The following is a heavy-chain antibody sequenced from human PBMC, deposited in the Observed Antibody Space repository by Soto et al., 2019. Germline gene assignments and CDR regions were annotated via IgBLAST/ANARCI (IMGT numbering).Heavy chain of an antibody. V-gene: IGHV3-30-3*01. CDR1: GFTFSSYA. CDR2: ISYDGSNK. CDR3: ARGCSTSCYVHAFDI. D-gene: IGHD2-2*01. Sequence: QVQLVESGGGVVQPGRSLRLSCAASGFTFSSYAMHWVRQAPGKGLEWVAVISYDGSNKYYADSVKGRFTISRDNSKNTLYLQMNGLRAEDTAVYYCARGCSTSCYVHAFDIWGQGTMVTVSS. J-gene: IGHJ3*02.